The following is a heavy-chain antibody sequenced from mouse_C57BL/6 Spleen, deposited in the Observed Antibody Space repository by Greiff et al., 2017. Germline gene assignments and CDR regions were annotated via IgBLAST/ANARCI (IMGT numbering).Heavy chain of an antibody. J-gene: IGHJ4*01. CDR2: INPSNGGT. D-gene: IGHD3-3*01. CDR3: ARAAWDSPTMDY. CDR1: GYTFTSYW. V-gene: IGHV1-53*01. Sequence: QVQLQQPGTELVKPGASVKLSCKASGYTFTSYWMHWVKQRPGQGLEWIGNINPSNGGTNYNEKFKSKATLTVDTSSSTAYMQLSSLTSEDSAVYYCARAAWDSPTMDYWGQGTSVTVSS.